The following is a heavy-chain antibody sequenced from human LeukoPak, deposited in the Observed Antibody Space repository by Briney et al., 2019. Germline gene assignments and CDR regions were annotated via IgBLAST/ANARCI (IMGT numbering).Heavy chain of an antibody. CDR1: GGTFISYT. D-gene: IGHD2-2*02. J-gene: IGHJ5*02. CDR2: IIPILGIA. CDR3: GRGRSMRYCSSTSCYTVGFDP. Sequence: SVKVSCKASGGTFISYTISWVRQAPGQGLEWMGRIIPILGIANYAQKFQGRVTSTADKSTSTAYMELSSLRSEDTADYYCGRGRSMRYCSSTSCYTVGFDPWGQGTLVTVSS. V-gene: IGHV1-69*02.